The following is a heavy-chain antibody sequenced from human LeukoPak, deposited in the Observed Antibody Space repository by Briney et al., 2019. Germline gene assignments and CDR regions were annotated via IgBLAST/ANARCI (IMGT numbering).Heavy chain of an antibody. CDR1: GGSISSSSYY. CDR3: ARHSTGWYPLDY. J-gene: IGHJ4*02. D-gene: IGHD6-19*01. Sequence: NTSETLSLTCTVSGGSISSSSYYWGWIRQPPGKGLEWIGSIYYSGSTYYNPSLKSRVTISVDTSKNQVSLNLSSMTAADTAVYYCARHSTGWYPLDYWGQGTLVTVSS. V-gene: IGHV4-39*07. CDR2: IYYSGST.